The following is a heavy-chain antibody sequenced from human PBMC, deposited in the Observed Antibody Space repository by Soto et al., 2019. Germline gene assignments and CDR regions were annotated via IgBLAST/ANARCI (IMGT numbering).Heavy chain of an antibody. V-gene: IGHV4-59*01. CDR2: IYYSGST. CDR1: GGSISSYY. CDR3: AGQITFGGVIVHDGYYFDY. D-gene: IGHD3-16*02. Sequence: QVQLQESGPGLVKPSETLSLTCTVSGGSISSYYWSWIRQPPGKGLEWIGYIYYSGSTNYNPSLKSRAPISVDTAKNQLSLKLSSGTAADTAVYYCAGQITFGGVIVHDGYYFDYWGQGTLVTVSS. J-gene: IGHJ4*02.